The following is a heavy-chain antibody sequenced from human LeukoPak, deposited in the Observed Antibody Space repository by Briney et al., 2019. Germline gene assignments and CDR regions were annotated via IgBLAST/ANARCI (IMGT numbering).Heavy chain of an antibody. J-gene: IGHJ4*02. CDR2: IKRKGDDGTI. CDR1: GFTFNNAW. CDR3: AAGTGRSDFDY. D-gene: IGHD3/OR15-3a*01. Sequence: GGSLRLSCAASGFTFNNAWMSWVRQAPGKGLEGVGRIKRKGDDGTIDYDGPVKGRFPISRDDSKNTLYLKMKSLRNDDTAVYYCAAGTGRSDFDYWGQGTLVTVSS. V-gene: IGHV3-15*01.